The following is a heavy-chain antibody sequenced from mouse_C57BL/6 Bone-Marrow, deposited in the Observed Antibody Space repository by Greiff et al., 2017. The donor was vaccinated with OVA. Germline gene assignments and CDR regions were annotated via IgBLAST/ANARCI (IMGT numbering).Heavy chain of an antibody. Sequence: QVHVKQSGPGLVQPSQSLSITCTVSGFSLTSYGVHWVRQSPGKGLEWLGVIWSGGSTDYNAAFISRLSISKDNSKSQVFFKMNSLQADDTAIYYCARNYDYFAWFAYWGQGTLVTVSA. CDR3: ARNYDYFAWFAY. D-gene: IGHD2-4*01. CDR1: GFSLTSYG. J-gene: IGHJ3*01. V-gene: IGHV2-2*01. CDR2: IWSGGST.